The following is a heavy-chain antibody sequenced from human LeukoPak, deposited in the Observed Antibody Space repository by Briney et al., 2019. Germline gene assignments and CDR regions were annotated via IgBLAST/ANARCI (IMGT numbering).Heavy chain of an antibody. D-gene: IGHD5-24*01. CDR3: ARAGREMEFGY. CDR1: GGSFSGYY. J-gene: IGHJ4*02. CDR2: INHSGST. V-gene: IGHV4-34*01. Sequence: PSETLSLTCAVYGGSFSGYYWSWIRQPPGKGLEWIGEINHSGSTNYNPSLKSRVTISVDTSKNQFSLKLSSVTAADTAVYYCARAGREMEFGYWGQGTLVTVSS.